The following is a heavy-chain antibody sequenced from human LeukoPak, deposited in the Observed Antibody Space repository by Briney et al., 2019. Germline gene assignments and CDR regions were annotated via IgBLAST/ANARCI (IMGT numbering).Heavy chain of an antibody. CDR1: GFAFSTYS. CDR3: ARVLSGCETTRCELDY. Sequence: GGSLRLSCAASGFAFSTYSMNWVRRAPGKGLEWVSSISSSSTYIYYADSVKGRVTISRDNAKNSLYLQMNSLRAEDTAAYYCARVLSGCETTRCELDYWGQGTLVTVSS. CDR2: ISSSSTYI. V-gene: IGHV3-21*01. J-gene: IGHJ4*02. D-gene: IGHD1-26*01.